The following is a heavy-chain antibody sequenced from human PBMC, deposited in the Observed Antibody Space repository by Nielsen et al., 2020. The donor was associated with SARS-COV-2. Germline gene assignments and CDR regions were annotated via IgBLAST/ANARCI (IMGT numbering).Heavy chain of an antibody. D-gene: IGHD5-18*01. Sequence: GESLKISCAASGFTFSDYYMSWIRQAPGKGLEWVSYISHSGNYMIYADSVKGRLTISRDNARNSVYLQMNSLGAEDAAVYYCARTGRNMVSYYGMDVWGQGTTVTVSS. J-gene: IGHJ6*02. CDR1: GFTFSDYY. V-gene: IGHV3-11*03. CDR2: ISHSGNYM. CDR3: ARTGRNMVSYYGMDV.